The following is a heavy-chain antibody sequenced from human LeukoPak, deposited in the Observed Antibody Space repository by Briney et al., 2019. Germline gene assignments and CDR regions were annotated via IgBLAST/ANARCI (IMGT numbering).Heavy chain of an antibody. J-gene: IGHJ4*02. CDR3: ARDRPYYYDSSGYYY. D-gene: IGHD3-22*01. Sequence: GGSLRLSCAASGFTFSSYAMHWVRQAPGKGLVWVGVISYDGSNKYYADSVKGRFTISRDNSKNTLYLQMNSLRAEDTAVYYCARDRPYYYDSSGYYYWGQGTLVTVSS. V-gene: IGHV3-30-3*01. CDR2: ISYDGSNK. CDR1: GFTFSSYA.